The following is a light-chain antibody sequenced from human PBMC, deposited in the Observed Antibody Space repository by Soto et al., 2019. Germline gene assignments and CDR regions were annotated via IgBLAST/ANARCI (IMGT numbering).Light chain of an antibody. CDR1: QVIGSD. J-gene: IGKJ2*02. CDR3: LQESNYPRT. V-gene: IGKV1-6*01. CDR2: GTS. Sequence: AIQVTQSPSSLSVSVGDRVTITCRASQVIGSDLGWYQQKPGKAPKLLIYGTSNLHSGVPSRFNGSGSGTDFTLTISSLQPEDFATYYCLQESNYPRTFGQGTKLEIK.